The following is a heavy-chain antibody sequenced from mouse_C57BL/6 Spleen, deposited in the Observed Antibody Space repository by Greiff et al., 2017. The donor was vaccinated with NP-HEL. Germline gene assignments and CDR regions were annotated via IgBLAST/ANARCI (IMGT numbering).Heavy chain of an antibody. V-gene: IGHV1-18*01. CDR2: INPNNVGT. CDR1: GYTFTDYN. J-gene: IGHJ4*01. Sequence: EVQLQQSGPELVKPGASVKIPCKASGYTFTDYNMDWVKQSHGKSLEWIGDINPNNVGTIYNQKFKGKATLTVDKSSSTAYMELRSLTSEDTAVYYCARDSRDYAMDYWGQGTSVTVSS. CDR3: ARDSRDYAMDY.